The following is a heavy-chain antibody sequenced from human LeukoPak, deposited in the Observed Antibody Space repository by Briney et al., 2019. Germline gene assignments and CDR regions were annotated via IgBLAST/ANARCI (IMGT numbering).Heavy chain of an antibody. CDR1: GFTFSSYA. CDR2: ISYDGSNK. D-gene: IGHD3-9*01. Sequence: QPGRSPRLSCAASGFTFSSYAMHWVRQAPGKGLEWVAVISYDGSNKYYADSVKGRFTISRDNSKNTLYLQMNSLRAEDTAVYYCARGTDILTGYYSVSYFDYWGQGTLVTVSS. V-gene: IGHV3-30*04. CDR3: ARGTDILTGYYSVSYFDY. J-gene: IGHJ4*02.